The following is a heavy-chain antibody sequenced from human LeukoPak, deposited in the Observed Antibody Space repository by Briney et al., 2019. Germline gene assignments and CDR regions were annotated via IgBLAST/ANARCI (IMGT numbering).Heavy chain of an antibody. CDR2: ISSDGSTI. D-gene: IGHD2-15*01. CDR1: GFTFSSYA. J-gene: IGHJ6*02. Sequence: GRSLRLSCAASGFTFSSYAMRWVRQAPGKGLEWVSYISSDGSTIYYADSVKGRFTISRDNAKNSLYLQTNSLRAEDTAVYYCARGDKDFYYGLDVWGQGTTVIVSS. V-gene: IGHV3-48*04. CDR3: ARGDKDFYYGLDV.